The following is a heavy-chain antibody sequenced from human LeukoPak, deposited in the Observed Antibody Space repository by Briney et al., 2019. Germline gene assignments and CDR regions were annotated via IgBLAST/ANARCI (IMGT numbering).Heavy chain of an antibody. CDR3: AKDGSGSYYKGPDY. V-gene: IGHV3-30*18. D-gene: IGHD3-10*01. J-gene: IGHJ4*02. Sequence: GGSLRLSCAASGFTFSNAWMSWVRQAPGKGLEWVAVISYDGSKTYYADSVKGRFTISRDNSKNTLYLEMNGLRAEDTAVYYCAKDGSGSYYKGPDYWGQGTLVAVSS. CDR2: ISYDGSKT. CDR1: GFTFSNAW.